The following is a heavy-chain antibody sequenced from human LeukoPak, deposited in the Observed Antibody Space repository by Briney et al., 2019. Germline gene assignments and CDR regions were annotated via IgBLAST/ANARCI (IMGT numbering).Heavy chain of an antibody. D-gene: IGHD3-10*01. CDR1: GFTFSSYS. CDR2: ISSNGGST. V-gene: IGHV3-64*02. Sequence: GGSLRLSCAASGFTFSSYSMHWVRQAPGKGLEYVSGISSNGGSTWYAGSVKGRFTISRDNSKNTANLQLGSLRIEDTAVYHCARMTLYGSGTVHWGQGILVTVSS. J-gene: IGHJ4*02. CDR3: ARMTLYGSGTVH.